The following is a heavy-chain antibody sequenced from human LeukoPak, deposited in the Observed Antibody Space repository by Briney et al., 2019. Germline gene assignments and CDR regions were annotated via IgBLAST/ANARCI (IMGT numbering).Heavy chain of an antibody. CDR1: GGSISSYY. V-gene: IGHV4-59*01. Sequence: PSETLSLTCTASGGSISSYYWSWIRQPPGKGLEWIGYIYYSGSTKHNPSLKSRVTISVDTSKNQFSLKLSSVTTADTAVYYCARSGGSDYHYPSFDFWGQGTLVTVSS. CDR2: IYYSGST. D-gene: IGHD3-22*01. CDR3: ARSGGSDYHYPSFDF. J-gene: IGHJ4*02.